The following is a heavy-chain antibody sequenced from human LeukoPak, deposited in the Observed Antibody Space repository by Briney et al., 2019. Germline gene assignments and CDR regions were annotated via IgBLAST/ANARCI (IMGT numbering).Heavy chain of an antibody. J-gene: IGHJ4*02. Sequence: SETLSLTCAVSGYSIYSNFYWGWIRQPPGKGLEWIGSIYHSGSSYYNPSLKSRVTISMDTSNSQFSLKLTSVTAADTAIYYCARHDSSGSSGTYYSVDYWGRGTLVTVSS. CDR2: IYHSGSS. V-gene: IGHV4-38-2*01. CDR1: GYSIYSNFY. D-gene: IGHD3-10*01. CDR3: ARHDSSGSSGTYYSVDY.